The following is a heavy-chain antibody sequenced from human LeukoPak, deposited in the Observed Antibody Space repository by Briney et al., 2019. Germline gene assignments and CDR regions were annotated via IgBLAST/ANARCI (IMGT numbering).Heavy chain of an antibody. J-gene: IGHJ4*02. V-gene: IGHV4-59*01. D-gene: IGHD3-3*01. Sequence: SETLSLTCTVSGGSISNYYWSWIRQPPGKGLEWIGYMYYSGSTNYNPSLKSRVTISVDTSKNQFSLKLRSVTAADTAVYYCATSHPLGSNNDYYTPFDYWGQGTLVTVSS. CDR2: MYYSGST. CDR3: ATSHPLGSNNDYYTPFDY. CDR1: GGSISNYY.